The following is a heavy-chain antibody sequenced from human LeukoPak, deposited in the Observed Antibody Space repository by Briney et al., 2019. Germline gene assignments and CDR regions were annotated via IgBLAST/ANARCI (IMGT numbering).Heavy chain of an antibody. D-gene: IGHD1-7*01. CDR2: IYYSGST. CDR3: ARGQLELRSRYFDY. J-gene: IGHJ4*02. V-gene: IGHV4-31*03. Sequence: SQTLSLTCTVSGGSISSGGYYWSWIRQHPGKGLEWIGYIYYSGSTYYNPSLKSRVTISVDTSKNQFSLKLSSVTAADTAVYYCARGQLELRSRYFDYWGQGTLVTVSS. CDR1: GGSISSGGYY.